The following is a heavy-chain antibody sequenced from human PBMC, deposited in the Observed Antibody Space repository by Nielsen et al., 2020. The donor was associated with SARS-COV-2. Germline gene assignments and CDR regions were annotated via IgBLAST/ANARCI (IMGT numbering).Heavy chain of an antibody. J-gene: IGHJ4*02. D-gene: IGHD3-3*01. CDR3: ARGSDEGLAL. Sequence: SETLSLTCSVSGGSISRGSYYWYWIRQPPEKGLEWIAYTYDSGNTNYNPSLKSRVTISVDTSRNQFSLKLTSVTAADTAVYYCARGSDEGLALWGQGTLVTVSS. CDR1: GGSISRGSYY. V-gene: IGHV4-61*01. CDR2: TYDSGNT.